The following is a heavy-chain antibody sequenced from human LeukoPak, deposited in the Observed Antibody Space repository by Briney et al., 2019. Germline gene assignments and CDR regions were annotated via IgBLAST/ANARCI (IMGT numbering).Heavy chain of an antibody. J-gene: IGHJ4*02. CDR3: ARGAMVRGPDY. CDR2: ISSSTKNK. Sequence: GGSLRLSCAASGFTFSSYSMNWVRQAPGKGLEWVSSISSSTKNKYYADSVKGRFTISRDNAKNSLYLQMNSLRAADTAVYYCARGAMVRGPDYWGQGTLVTVSS. D-gene: IGHD3-10*01. CDR1: GFTFSSYS. V-gene: IGHV3-21*01.